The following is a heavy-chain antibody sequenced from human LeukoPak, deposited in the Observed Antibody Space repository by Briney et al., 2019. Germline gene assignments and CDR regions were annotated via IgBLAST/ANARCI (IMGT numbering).Heavy chain of an antibody. V-gene: IGHV3-21*01. D-gene: IGHD6-13*01. Sequence: PWGSLRLSCAASGFTFSSYSMNWVRQAPGKGLEWVSSISSSSSYIYYADSVKGRFTISRDNAKNSLYLQMNSLRAEDTAVYYCARDSIAAAGSGNFDYWGQGTLVTVSS. CDR1: GFTFSSYS. CDR3: ARDSIAAAGSGNFDY. CDR2: ISSSSSYI. J-gene: IGHJ4*02.